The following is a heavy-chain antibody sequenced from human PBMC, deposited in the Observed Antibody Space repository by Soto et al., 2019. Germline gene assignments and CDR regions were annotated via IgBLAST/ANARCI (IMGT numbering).Heavy chain of an antibody. CDR3: ARVGGDYVNYYYYYYMDV. Sequence: SVKVSCKASGGTFSSYTISWVRQAPGQGLEWMGRIIPILGIANYAQKFQGRVTITADKSTSTAYMELSSLRSEDTAVYYCARVGGDYVNYYYYYYMDVWGKGTTVTVSS. J-gene: IGHJ6*03. CDR1: GGTFSSYT. CDR2: IIPILGIA. D-gene: IGHD4-17*01. V-gene: IGHV1-69*02.